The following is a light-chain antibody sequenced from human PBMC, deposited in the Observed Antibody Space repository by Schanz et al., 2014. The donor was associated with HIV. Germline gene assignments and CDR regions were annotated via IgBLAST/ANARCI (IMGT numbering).Light chain of an antibody. J-gene: IGLJ3*02. CDR3: SSFAGSNIPWV. CDR1: SSDVGGYNH. CDR2: EVI. V-gene: IGLV2-8*01. Sequence: QSALTQPPSASGSPGQSVTLSCTGTSSDVGGYNHVPWYQQPPGKAPKLMIYEVIKRPSGVPDRFSGSKSGSTASLTVSGLQPEDEADYYCSSFAGSNIPWVFGGGTKLTVL.